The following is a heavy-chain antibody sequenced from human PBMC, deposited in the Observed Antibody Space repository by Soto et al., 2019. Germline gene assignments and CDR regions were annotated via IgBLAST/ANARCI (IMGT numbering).Heavy chain of an antibody. D-gene: IGHD3-22*01. CDR2: INPSGGST. Sequence: ASVTVSCQASGYTFTTHYMHWVRQAPGQGLEWMGIINPSGGSTRYAQKFQGRVTMTRDTSTSTAYMELSSLKSEDTAVYYCGRGLSYASSGYYFDYWGQGTLVT. CDR1: GYTFTTHY. V-gene: IGHV1-46*01. CDR3: GRGLSYASSGYYFDY. J-gene: IGHJ4*02.